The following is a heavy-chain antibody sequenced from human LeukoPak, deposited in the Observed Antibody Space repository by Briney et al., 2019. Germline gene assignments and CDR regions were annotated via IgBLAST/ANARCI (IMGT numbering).Heavy chain of an antibody. V-gene: IGHV1-18*01. CDR1: GYTFTSYG. Sequence: ASVKVSCKASGYTFTSYGISWVRQAPGQGLEWMGWISAYNGNTNYAQKLLGRVTMTTDTSTGTAYMELRSLRSDDTAVYYCARDEAYIVGAPFDYWGQGTLVTVSS. J-gene: IGHJ4*02. D-gene: IGHD1-26*01. CDR2: ISAYNGNT. CDR3: ARDEAYIVGAPFDY.